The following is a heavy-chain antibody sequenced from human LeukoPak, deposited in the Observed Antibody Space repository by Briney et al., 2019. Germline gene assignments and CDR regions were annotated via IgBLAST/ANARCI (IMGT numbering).Heavy chain of an antibody. CDR1: GYTFTGYY. J-gene: IGHJ4*02. CDR2: INPNSGGT. V-gene: IGHV1-2*02. Sequence: ASVKVSCKASGYTFTGYYMHWVRQAPGQGLEWMGWINPNSGGTNYARKFQGRVTMTRDTSISTAYMELSRLRSDDTAVYYCARDGDIVVVVAATYDYWGQGTLVTVSS. CDR3: ARDGDIVVVVAATYDY. D-gene: IGHD2-15*01.